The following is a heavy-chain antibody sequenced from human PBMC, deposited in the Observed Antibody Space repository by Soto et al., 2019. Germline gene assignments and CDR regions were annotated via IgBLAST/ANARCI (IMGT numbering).Heavy chain of an antibody. J-gene: IGHJ6*02. CDR2: IYHSGST. Sequence: QVQLQESGPGLVKPSGTLSLTCAVSGGSISSSNWWSWVRQPPGKGLEWIGEIYHSGSTNYNPSLKRRVTLSVYKSKNQFSLRLTSVTAADTAVYYCARVSGSYYYGMDVWGQGATVTDS. CDR3: ARVSGSYYYGMDV. V-gene: IGHV4-4*02. D-gene: IGHD1-26*01. CDR1: GGSISSSNW.